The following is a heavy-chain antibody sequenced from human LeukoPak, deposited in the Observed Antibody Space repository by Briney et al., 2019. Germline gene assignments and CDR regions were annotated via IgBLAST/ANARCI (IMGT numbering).Heavy chain of an antibody. CDR1: GGSFSGYY. J-gene: IGHJ4*02. V-gene: IGHV4-34*01. D-gene: IGHD3-10*01. CDR3: ARGRPLYYYGSGMGDKRGDY. CDR2: INHSGST. Sequence: SETLSLTCAVYGGSFSGYYWSWIRQPPGKGLEWIGEINHSGSTNYNPSLKSRVTISVDTSKNQFSLKLSSVTAADTAVYYCARGRPLYYYGSGMGDKRGDYWGQGTLVTVSS.